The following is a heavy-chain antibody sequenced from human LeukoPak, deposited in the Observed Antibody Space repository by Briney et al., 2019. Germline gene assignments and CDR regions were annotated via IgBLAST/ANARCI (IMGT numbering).Heavy chain of an antibody. Sequence: GGSLRLSCAASGFTVSSNYMSWVRQAPGKGLEGVSVIYSGGSTYYTDSVTGRFTISRDNSKNTLYLQMNSLRAEDTAVYYCARERVGAPYYYYYGMDVWGQGTTATVSS. D-gene: IGHD1-26*01. V-gene: IGHV3-66*01. CDR3: ARERVGAPYYYYYGMDV. CDR2: IYSGGST. J-gene: IGHJ6*02. CDR1: GFTVSSNY.